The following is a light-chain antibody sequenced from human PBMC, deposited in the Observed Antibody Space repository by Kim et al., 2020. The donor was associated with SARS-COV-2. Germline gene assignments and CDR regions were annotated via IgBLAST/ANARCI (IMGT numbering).Light chain of an antibody. CDR2: EIS. V-gene: IGLV2-8*01. J-gene: IGLJ1*01. CDR3: SSYGGSNNYV. CDR1: SSDVGGYNY. Sequence: GQSVTITCTGTSSDVGGYNYVSWDQQHPGKAPKLMIYEISRRPAGAPDRFSGSKAGNTASLTVSGLQAEDEADYYGSSYGGSNNYVFGTGTKVTVL.